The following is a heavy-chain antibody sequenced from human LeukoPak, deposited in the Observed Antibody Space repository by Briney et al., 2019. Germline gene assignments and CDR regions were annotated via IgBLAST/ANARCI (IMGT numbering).Heavy chain of an antibody. J-gene: IGHJ4*02. D-gene: IGHD2-15*01. V-gene: IGHV1-46*01. Sequence: ASVKVSCKASGYTFLSHYMYWVRQAPGQGLEWMGIINPSGGSTTYAQKFQSRVTMTRDTSTSTVYMELSSLRSEDTAIYYCARDTCSGGSCHATDFWGQGTLVTVSS. CDR3: ARDTCSGGSCHATDF. CDR2: INPSGGST. CDR1: GYTFLSHY.